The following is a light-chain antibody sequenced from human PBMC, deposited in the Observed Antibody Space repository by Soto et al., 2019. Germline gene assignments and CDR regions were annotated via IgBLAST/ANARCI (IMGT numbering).Light chain of an antibody. J-gene: IGLJ2*01. CDR2: QDN. CDR3: QAWDSSTTNVV. CDR1: KLENKY. Sequence: SYELTQPPSVSVSPGQTASITCSGDKLENKYAYWYKQKPGQSPVMVIYQDNNRPSGIPERFSGSNSGNTATLTISGTQAMDEADYYCQAWDSSTTNVVFGGGTKLTVL. V-gene: IGLV3-1*01.